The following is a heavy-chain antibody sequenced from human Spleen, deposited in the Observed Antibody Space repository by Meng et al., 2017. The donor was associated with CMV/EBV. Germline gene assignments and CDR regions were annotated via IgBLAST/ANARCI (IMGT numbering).Heavy chain of an antibody. V-gene: IGHV3-7*01. CDR3: ARNDAGTPHNWFDP. Sequence: GGSLRLSCAASGFTFSSYWMSWVRQAPGKGLEWVANIKQDGSEKYYVDSVKGRFTISRDNAKNSLYLQMNSLRAEDTAVYYCARNDAGTPHNWFDPWGQGMLVTVSS. CDR2: IKQDGSEK. CDR1: GFTFSSYW. J-gene: IGHJ5*02. D-gene: IGHD1-1*01.